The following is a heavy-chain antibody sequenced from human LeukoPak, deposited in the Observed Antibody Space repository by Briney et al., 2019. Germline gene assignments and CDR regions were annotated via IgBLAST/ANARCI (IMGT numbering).Heavy chain of an antibody. J-gene: IGHJ4*02. Sequence: GGSLRPSCAASGFTFSTYGMHWVRQAPGKGLEYVSGIGPDGGTTYYAKSVEGRFTISRDNSNNMVYLQMGSLRADDMAVYYCARGAQLTDYWGQGTLVIVSS. CDR3: ARGAQLTDY. D-gene: IGHD6-13*01. V-gene: IGHV3-64*01. CDR2: IGPDGGTT. CDR1: GFTFSTYG.